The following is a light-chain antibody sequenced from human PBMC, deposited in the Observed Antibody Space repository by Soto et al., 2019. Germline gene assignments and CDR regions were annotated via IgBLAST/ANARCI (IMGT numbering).Light chain of an antibody. CDR3: LLSYSGARPVV. J-gene: IGLJ2*01. CDR1: TGAVTSGHY. V-gene: IGLV7-46*01. CDR2: DTS. Sequence: QAVVTQEPSLTVSPGGTVTLTCGSSTGAVTSGHYPYWFQQKPGQAPRTLIYDTSNKHSWTPARFSGSLLGGKAALTLSGAPPEDEAEYYCLLSYSGARPVVFGGGTKLTVL.